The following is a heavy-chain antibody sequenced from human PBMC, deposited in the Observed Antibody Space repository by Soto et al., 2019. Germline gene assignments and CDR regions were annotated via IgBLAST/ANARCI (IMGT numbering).Heavy chain of an antibody. V-gene: IGHV3-23*01. D-gene: IGHD3-22*01. Sequence: GGSLRLSCAASGFTFSSYAMSWVRQAPGKGLEWVSAISGSGGSTYYADSVKGRFTISRDNSKNTLYLQMNSLRAEDTAVYYCSKDHDGYYARPVNFDYWGQGTLVTVSS. CDR3: SKDHDGYYARPVNFDY. J-gene: IGHJ4*02. CDR2: ISGSGGST. CDR1: GFTFSSYA.